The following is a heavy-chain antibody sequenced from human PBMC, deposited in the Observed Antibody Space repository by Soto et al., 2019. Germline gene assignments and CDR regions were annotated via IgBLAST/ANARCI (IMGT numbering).Heavy chain of an antibody. Sequence: PSETLSLTCTVSGGSISSYYWSWIRQPPGKGLEWIGYIYYSGSTNYNPSLKSRVTISVGTSKNQFSLKLSSVTAADTTVYYCARDMVRGVVGYYYGMDVWGQGTTVTVSS. V-gene: IGHV4-59*01. CDR1: GGSISSYY. CDR2: IYYSGST. D-gene: IGHD3-10*01. CDR3: ARDMVRGVVGYYYGMDV. J-gene: IGHJ6*02.